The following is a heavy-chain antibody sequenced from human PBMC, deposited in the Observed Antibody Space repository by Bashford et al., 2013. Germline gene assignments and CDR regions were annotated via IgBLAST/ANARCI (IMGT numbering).Heavy chain of an antibody. Sequence: VASVKVSCKASGYTFTSYGISWVRQAPGQGLEWMGWISAYNGNTNYAQKFQGRVTITADESTSTAYMELSSLRSEDTAVYYCARGGGDRRYFDYWGQGTLVTVSS. CDR1: GYTFTSYG. J-gene: IGHJ4*02. CDR3: ARGGGDRRYFDY. CDR2: ISAYNGNT. D-gene: IGHD2-21*02. V-gene: IGHV1-18*04.